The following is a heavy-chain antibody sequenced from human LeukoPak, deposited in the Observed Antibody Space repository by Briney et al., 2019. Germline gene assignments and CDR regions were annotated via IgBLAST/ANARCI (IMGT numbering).Heavy chain of an antibody. Sequence: SETLSLTCTVSGGSISSGDYYWSWIRQPPGKGLEWIGYIYYSGSTYYNPSLKSRVTISVDTSKNQFSLKLSSVTAADTAVYYCARDPTHSAAMWDYYYYMDVWGKGTTVTVPS. CDR2: IYYSGST. J-gene: IGHJ6*03. D-gene: IGHD2-2*01. CDR1: GGSISSGDYY. V-gene: IGHV4-30-4*08. CDR3: ARDPTHSAAMWDYYYYMDV.